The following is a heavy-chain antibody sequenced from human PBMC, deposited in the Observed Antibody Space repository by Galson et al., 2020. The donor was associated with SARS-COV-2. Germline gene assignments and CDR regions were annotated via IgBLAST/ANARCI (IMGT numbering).Heavy chain of an antibody. CDR3: AREGGVEMATLGYFDY. D-gene: IGHD5-12*01. CDR1: GFTFSSYA. V-gene: IGHV3-30-3*01. CDR2: ISYDGSNK. J-gene: IGHJ4*02. Sequence: GESLKISCAASGFTFSSYAMHWVRQAPGKGLEWVAVISYDGSNKYYADSVKGRFTISRDNSKNTLYLQMNSLRAEDTAVYYCAREGGVEMATLGYFDYWGQGTLVTVSA.